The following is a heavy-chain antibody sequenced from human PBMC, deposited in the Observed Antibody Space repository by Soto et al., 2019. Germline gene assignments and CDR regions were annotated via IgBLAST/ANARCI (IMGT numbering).Heavy chain of an antibody. CDR2: ISAGGGST. Sequence: GGSLRLSCAASGFTFSSYAMSWVRQAPGKGLEWASTISAGGGSTYYADSVKGRFSISRDNPKNTMFLQMYSLRAEDTAVYYCGKDGAAGSEYFQHWGQGTLVTVSS. D-gene: IGHD6-13*01. J-gene: IGHJ1*01. V-gene: IGHV3-23*01. CDR1: GFTFSSYA. CDR3: GKDGAAGSEYFQH.